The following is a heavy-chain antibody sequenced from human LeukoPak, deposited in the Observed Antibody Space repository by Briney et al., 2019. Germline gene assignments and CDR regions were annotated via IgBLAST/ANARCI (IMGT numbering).Heavy chain of an antibody. CDR2: INHSGST. D-gene: IGHD3-16*02. CDR3: ARGYDYVWGSYRAFHAFDI. CDR1: GGSFSGYY. V-gene: IGHV4-34*01. J-gene: IGHJ3*02. Sequence: SETLSLTCAVYGGSFSGYYWSWIRQPPGKGLEWIGEINHSGSTNYNPSLKSRVTISVDTSKNQFSLKLSSVTAADTAVYYCARGYDYVWGSYRAFHAFDIWGQGTMVTVSS.